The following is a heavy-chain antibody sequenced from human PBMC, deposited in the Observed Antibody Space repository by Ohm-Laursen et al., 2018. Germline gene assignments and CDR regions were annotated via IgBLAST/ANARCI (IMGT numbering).Heavy chain of an antibody. J-gene: IGHJ5*02. CDR1: GVSINSFY. CDR3: ARGLWWFDP. Sequence: SQTLSLTCTVSGVSINSFYWSWIRQPAGKGLEWIWRINISGTNYNPSLKSRVTMSVDTSKNQFSLNLSSVTAADTALYYCARGLWWFDPWGQGTLVTVSS. CDR2: INISGT. V-gene: IGHV4-4*07.